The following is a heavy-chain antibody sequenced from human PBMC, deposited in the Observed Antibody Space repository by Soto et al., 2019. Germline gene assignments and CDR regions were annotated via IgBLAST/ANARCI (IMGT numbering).Heavy chain of an antibody. D-gene: IGHD5-12*01. V-gene: IGHV3-23*01. CDR3: ARLYSGYVDY. J-gene: IGHJ4*02. Sequence: QPGGSLRLSCAASGFTFSTYGMTWVRPAPGKGLEWVSAIGGSGGNIYYADSVKGRFTISRDNSKSTLYLQMNSLRVEDTAIYYCARLYSGYVDYWGQGTPVTVSS. CDR1: GFTFSTYG. CDR2: IGGSGGNI.